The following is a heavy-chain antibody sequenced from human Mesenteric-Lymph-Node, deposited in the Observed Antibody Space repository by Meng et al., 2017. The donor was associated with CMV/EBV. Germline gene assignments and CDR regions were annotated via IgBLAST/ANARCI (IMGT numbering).Heavy chain of an antibody. Sequence: GESLKISCTASGFTFGDYAMSWVRQAPGKGLEWVGFIRSKTYGGTTEYAASVKGRFTMSRDDSKSIAYLQMNSLKTEDTAVYYCTNEKRDNWNYAFDIWGQGTLVTVSS. D-gene: IGHD1-7*01. J-gene: IGHJ3*02. V-gene: IGHV3-49*04. CDR3: TNEKRDNWNYAFDI. CDR2: IRSKTYGGTT. CDR1: GFTFGDYA.